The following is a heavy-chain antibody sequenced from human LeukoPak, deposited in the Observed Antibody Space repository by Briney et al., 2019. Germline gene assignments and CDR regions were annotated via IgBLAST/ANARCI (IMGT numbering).Heavy chain of an antibody. V-gene: IGHV3-66*04. CDR2: IYSNGDT. D-gene: IGHD3-22*01. CDR1: GFTVTSNY. Sequence: GGSLRLSCAACGFTVTSNYIRGVRRAPGKGREWVSVIYSNGDTNHADSVKGRFTISRDSSKHTLYLQMSSLRAEDTGVYFCARRHYDRTGYYYVDGGQGTLVTVSS. CDR3: ARRHYDRTGYYYVD. J-gene: IGHJ4*02.